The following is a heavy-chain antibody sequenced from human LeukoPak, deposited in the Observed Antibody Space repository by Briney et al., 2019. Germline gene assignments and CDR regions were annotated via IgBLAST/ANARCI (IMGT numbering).Heavy chain of an antibody. CDR1: GGSISSYY. V-gene: IGHV4-59*01. CDR2: IYYSGST. Sequence: SETLSLTCTVSGGSISSYYWSWIRQPPGKGLEWIGYIYYSGSTNYNPSLKGRVTISVDTSKNQFSLKLSSVTAADTAVYYCARGRYCSGGSCYRNYYYMDVWGKGTTVTVSS. CDR3: ARGRYCSGGSCYRNYYYMDV. D-gene: IGHD2-15*01. J-gene: IGHJ6*03.